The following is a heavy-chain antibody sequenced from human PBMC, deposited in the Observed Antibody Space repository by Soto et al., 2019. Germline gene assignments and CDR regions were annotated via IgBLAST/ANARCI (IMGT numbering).Heavy chain of an antibody. CDR3: ARDGFGYDSSLGY. CDR2: IWYDGSNK. Sequence: GGSLRLSCAASGFTFSSYGMHWVRQAPGKGLEWVAVIWYDGSNKYYADSVKGRFTISRDNSKNTLYLQMNSLRAEDTAVYYCARDGFGYDSSLGYWGQGTLVTVSS. V-gene: IGHV3-33*01. D-gene: IGHD3-22*01. CDR1: GFTFSSYG. J-gene: IGHJ4*02.